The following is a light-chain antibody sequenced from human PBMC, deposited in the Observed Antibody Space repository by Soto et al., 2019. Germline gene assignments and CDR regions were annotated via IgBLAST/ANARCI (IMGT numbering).Light chain of an antibody. CDR3: SSYTGTSSVYV. J-gene: IGLJ1*01. Sequence: QSVLTQPASVSGSPGQSITISCTGASSDVGGYNYVSWYQHHPGKAPKLMIYEVSTRPSGVSSRFSGSKSGNTASLTISGRQAEDEADYYCSSYTGTSSVYVFGTGTQLTVL. CDR1: SSDVGGYNY. V-gene: IGLV2-14*01. CDR2: EVS.